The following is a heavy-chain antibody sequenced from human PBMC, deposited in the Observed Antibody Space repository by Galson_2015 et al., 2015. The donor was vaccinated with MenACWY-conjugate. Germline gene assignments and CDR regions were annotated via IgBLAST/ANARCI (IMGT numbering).Heavy chain of an antibody. J-gene: IGHJ4*02. CDR1: GYTFTSYG. CDR3: AGWGPSSCLLEY. V-gene: IGHV1-18*01. Sequence: VKVSCKASGYTFTSYGVSWVRQAPGQGLEWMGWISAYNGVTNYAQKLQGRVSMTTDTSTTSAYVELRSLTSDDTAVYYCAGWGPSSCLLEYWGQGTLVTVSS. CDR2: ISAYNGVT. D-gene: IGHD6-6*01.